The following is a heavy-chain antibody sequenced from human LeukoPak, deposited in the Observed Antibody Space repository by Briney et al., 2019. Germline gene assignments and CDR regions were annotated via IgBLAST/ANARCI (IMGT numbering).Heavy chain of an antibody. J-gene: IGHJ5*02. CDR3: ARRVVVAATRWFVP. Sequence: SETLSLTCTVSGGSISSYYWSWIRQPPGKGLEWIGYIYYSGSTNYNPSPKSRVTISVDTSKNQFSLKLSSVTAADTAVYYCARRVVVAATRWFVPWGQGTLVTVSS. CDR1: GGSISSYY. CDR2: IYYSGST. D-gene: IGHD2-15*01. V-gene: IGHV4-59*01.